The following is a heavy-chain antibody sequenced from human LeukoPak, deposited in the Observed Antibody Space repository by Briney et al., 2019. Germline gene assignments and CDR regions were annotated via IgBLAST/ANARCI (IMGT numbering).Heavy chain of an antibody. Sequence: GGSLRLSCAASGFTFSSNAMSWVRQAPGKGLEWVSVITANGSRTYYADSVKGRFTISRDNSKNTLSLQMNSLRAEDTAVYYCAKDAVAPGSGGDYFDYWGQGTLVTVSS. V-gene: IGHV3-23*01. CDR3: AKDAVAPGSGGDYFDY. D-gene: IGHD3-10*01. CDR2: ITANGSRT. J-gene: IGHJ4*02. CDR1: GFTFSSNA.